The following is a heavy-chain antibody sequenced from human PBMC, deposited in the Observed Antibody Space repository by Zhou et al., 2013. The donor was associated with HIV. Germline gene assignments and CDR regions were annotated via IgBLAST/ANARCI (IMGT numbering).Heavy chain of an antibody. D-gene: IGHD5-12*01. J-gene: IGHJ4*02. V-gene: IGHV1-8*03. CDR3: ARGLGRYSGYDSDDY. Sequence: QVQLVQSGAEVKKPGASVKVSCKASGDTFSNSDINWVRQATGQGLEWMGWINPSSGNTGYGQRFQGRVTITRNTSISTAYMELSSLRSEDTAVYYCARGLGRYSGYDSDDYWGQGTLVTVSS. CDR1: GDTFSNSD. CDR2: INPSSGNT.